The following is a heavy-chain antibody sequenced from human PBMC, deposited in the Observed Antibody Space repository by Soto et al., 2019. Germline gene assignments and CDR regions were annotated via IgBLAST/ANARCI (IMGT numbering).Heavy chain of an antibody. J-gene: IGHJ4*02. V-gene: IGHV3-66*01. Sequence: EVQLVESGGGLVQPGGSLSLSCAASGLTVSSNSMSWVRQAPGKGLERVSVIYSGGSTYYAASVKGRFTISRDNAKDSLYLQMTSLRAEDTAVYYCARAIAVAGLDYWGQGTLVTVSS. D-gene: IGHD6-19*01. CDR2: IYSGGST. CDR1: GLTVSSNS. CDR3: ARAIAVAGLDY.